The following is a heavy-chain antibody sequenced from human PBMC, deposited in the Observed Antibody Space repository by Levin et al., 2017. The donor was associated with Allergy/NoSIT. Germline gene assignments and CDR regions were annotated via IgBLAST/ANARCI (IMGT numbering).Heavy chain of an antibody. Sequence: GGSLRLSFSSSFFLFLLSLLPFFLPSPLQGLAWVSFISSSSSIIYYADSVKGRFTISRDNDKNSLYLQMNSLRAEDTAVYYCAGSSWYDWYYGMDVWGQGTTVTVSS. CDR1: FFLFLLSL. J-gene: IGHJ6*02. CDR3: AGSSWYDWYYGMDV. V-gene: IGHV3-48*01. CDR2: ISSSSSII. D-gene: IGHD6-13*01.